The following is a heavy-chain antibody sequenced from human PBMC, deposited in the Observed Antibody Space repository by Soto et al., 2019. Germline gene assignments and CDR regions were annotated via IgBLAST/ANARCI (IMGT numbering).Heavy chain of an antibody. V-gene: IGHV1-69*01. CDR3: ARGPYYDFWKGFSYFDD. D-gene: IGHD3-3*01. CDR1: GGTFNIYA. CDR2: IIPVFGTP. J-gene: IGHJ4*02. Sequence: QVQLAQSGAEVKKPGSSVKVSCKASGGTFNIYAISWVRQAPGQGLEWMAGIIPVFGTPSFAQKFRGRVTITADESTDTAYMELSSLGSEDKAFYYCARGPYYDFWKGFSYFDDWGQETLVIVSS.